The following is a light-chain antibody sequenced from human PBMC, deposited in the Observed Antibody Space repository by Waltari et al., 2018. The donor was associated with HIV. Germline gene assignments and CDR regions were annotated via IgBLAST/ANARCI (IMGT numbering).Light chain of an antibody. Sequence: QTALTQPASVSGSPGQSITTSCHGTSSHVGGYNLVSWYPQHHGKAPSLIIYDVSERPAGVSNRFPGSKSGNTASLTISGLQAEDEADYYCCSYVSEIVPCVFGGGTKLTVL. CDR2: DVS. CDR3: CSYVSEIVPCV. CDR1: SSHVGGYNL. V-gene: IGLV2-23*02. J-gene: IGLJ3*02.